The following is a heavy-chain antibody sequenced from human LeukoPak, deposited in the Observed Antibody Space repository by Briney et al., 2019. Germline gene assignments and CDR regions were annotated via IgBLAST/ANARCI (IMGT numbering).Heavy chain of an antibody. Sequence: ASVKVSCKASGYTFTGYYMHWVRQAPGQGLEWMGWINPNSGGTSYAQKFQGRVTMTRDTSISTAYMELSRLRSDDTAVYYCARDPYSSSWYEQFYYYYYGMDVWGQGTTVTVSS. CDR1: GYTFTGYY. D-gene: IGHD6-13*01. V-gene: IGHV1-2*02. J-gene: IGHJ6*02. CDR2: INPNSGGT. CDR3: ARDPYSSSWYEQFYYYYYGMDV.